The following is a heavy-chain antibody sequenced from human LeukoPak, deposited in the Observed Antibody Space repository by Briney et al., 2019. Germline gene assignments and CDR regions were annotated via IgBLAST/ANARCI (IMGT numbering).Heavy chain of an antibody. V-gene: IGHV1-2*02. CDR1: GYTFTDYY. Sequence: GASVKVSCKASGYTFTDYYIHWVRQAPGQGLEWMGWINPNSGDTNYAQKFQGRVTMTRDTSISTAYMELNRLRSDDTAVYYCAVRGVVRSGDSYYYMDVWGKGTTVTVSS. CDR2: INPNSGDT. J-gene: IGHJ6*03. CDR3: AVRGVVRSGDSYYYMDV. D-gene: IGHD3-10*01.